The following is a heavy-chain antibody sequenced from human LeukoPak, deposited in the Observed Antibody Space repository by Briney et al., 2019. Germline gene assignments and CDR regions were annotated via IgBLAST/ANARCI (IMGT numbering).Heavy chain of an antibody. J-gene: IGHJ6*02. D-gene: IGHD6-19*01. V-gene: IGHV3-11*01. CDR2: ISSSGSTI. CDR1: GFTFSDYY. Sequence: GGSLRLSCAASGFTFSDYYMSWIRQAPGKGLEWVSYISSSGSTIYYADSVKGRFTISRDNAKNSLYLQMNSLRAEDTAVYYCARDRRLVLGATYYYYGMDVWGQGTTVTVSS. CDR3: ARDRRLVLGATYYYYGMDV.